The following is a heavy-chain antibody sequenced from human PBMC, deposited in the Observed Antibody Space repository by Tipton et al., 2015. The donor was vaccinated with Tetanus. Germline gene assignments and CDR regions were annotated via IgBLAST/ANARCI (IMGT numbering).Heavy chain of an antibody. J-gene: IGHJ4*02. Sequence: QLVQSGAEVKKAGESLKISCQGSGHSFTKYWIAWVRQKPGQGLEWMGLIYPDDSDTRYNPSFQGQVTISADKSSRTAYLQWSSLKASDTAMYYCARHPDFWSGYYFDLWGQGTLVNVSS. CDR2: IYPDDSDT. CDR1: GHSFTKYW. CDR3: ARHPDFWSGYYFDL. D-gene: IGHD3-3*01. V-gene: IGHV5-51*01.